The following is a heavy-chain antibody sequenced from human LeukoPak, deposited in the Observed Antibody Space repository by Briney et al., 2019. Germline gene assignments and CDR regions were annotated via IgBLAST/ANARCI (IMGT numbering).Heavy chain of an antibody. V-gene: IGHV1-2*02. CDR1: GYTFTGYY. CDR3: ARDPLAVVVTADDDY. Sequence: GASVKVSCKASGYTFTGYYMHWVRQAPGQGLEWMGWINPNSGGTNYAQKFQGRVTMTRDTSISTAYMELSRLRSDDTAVYYCARDPLAVVVTADDDYWGQGTLVTVSS. D-gene: IGHD2-21*02. J-gene: IGHJ4*02. CDR2: INPNSGGT.